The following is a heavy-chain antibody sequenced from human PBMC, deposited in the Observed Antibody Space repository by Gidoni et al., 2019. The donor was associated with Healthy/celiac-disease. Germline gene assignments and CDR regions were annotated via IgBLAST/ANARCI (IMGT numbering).Heavy chain of an antibody. J-gene: IGHJ6*02. D-gene: IGHD1-7*01. CDR2: IRYDGSKK. CDR3: AKGATGTTYYYYYGRDV. Sequence: QVQLVESGGGVVQPGGALRLSCAASGFTFSSSGMPWVRQAPGKGLEWVEFIRYDGSKKYYADSVKGRVTISIDNSKNTLYLQMNSMRAEDTAVYYCAKGATGTTYYYYYGRDVWGQGTTVTVSS. CDR1: GFTFSSSG. V-gene: IGHV3-30*02.